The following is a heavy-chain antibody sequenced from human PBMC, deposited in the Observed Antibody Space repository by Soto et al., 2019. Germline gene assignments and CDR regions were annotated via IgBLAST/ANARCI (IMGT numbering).Heavy chain of an antibody. Sequence: SETLSLTCAVSGASICTNNCWSWVRQPPGKGLEWIGEVYHSGTTNCNPSLKSRVTISIDKSKNQFSLTLTSMTAADTALYYCAVPGRGDFDYWSQGTLVTVSS. CDR3: AVPGRGDFDY. CDR2: VYHSGTT. D-gene: IGHD5-12*01. CDR1: GASICTNNC. V-gene: IGHV4-4*02. J-gene: IGHJ4*02.